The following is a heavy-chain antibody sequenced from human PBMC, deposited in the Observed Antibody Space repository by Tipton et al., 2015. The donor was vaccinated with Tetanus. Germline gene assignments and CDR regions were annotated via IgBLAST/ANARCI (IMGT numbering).Heavy chain of an antibody. V-gene: IGHV4-39*01. D-gene: IGHD3-16*01. J-gene: IGHJ6*02. Sequence: TLSLTCTVSGGSISSSSYYWGWIRQPPGKGLEWIGSIYCSGSTYYNPSPKSRVTISGDTSKNQFSLKLSSGTAADTAVYYCARHGGRLAYYYYGMDVWGQGTTVTVSS. CDR1: GGSISSSSYY. CDR2: IYCSGST. CDR3: ARHGGRLAYYYYGMDV.